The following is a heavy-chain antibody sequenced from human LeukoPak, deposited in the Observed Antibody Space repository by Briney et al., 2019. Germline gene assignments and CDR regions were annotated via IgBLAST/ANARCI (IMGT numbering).Heavy chain of an antibody. CDR2: IYSGGST. CDR1: GLTVSNNY. CDR3: ASNVGY. V-gene: IGHV3-53*01. Sequence: PGGSLRLSCAVSGLTVSNNYMSWLRQAPGKGLEWVSVIYSGGSTYYADSVKSRFTISRDNSKNTVYLQMNSLRDEDTAVYYCASNVGYWGQGTLVTVSS. J-gene: IGHJ4*02. D-gene: IGHD1-26*01.